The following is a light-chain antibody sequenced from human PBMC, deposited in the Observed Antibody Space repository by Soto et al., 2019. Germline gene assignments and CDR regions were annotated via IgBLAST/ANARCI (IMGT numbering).Light chain of an antibody. Sequence: DVVMTQSPLSLPVILGQPASISCRSSQSLVHSDGSTYLHWFQQRPGQSPRRLIYKVCNRESGVPDRFSGSGSGTDFTLEISRLEAEDVGVYYCMQGTHWPRTFGQGTKVEIK. J-gene: IGKJ1*01. CDR1: QSLVHSDGSTY. CDR3: MQGTHWPRT. V-gene: IGKV2-30*02. CDR2: KVC.